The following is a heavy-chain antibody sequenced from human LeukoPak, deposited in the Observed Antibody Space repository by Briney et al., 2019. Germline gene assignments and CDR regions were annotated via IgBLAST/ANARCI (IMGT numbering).Heavy chain of an antibody. CDR3: ARAPYYYESSGYS. CDR1: GGSISSYY. Sequence: SETLSLTCTVSGGSISSYYWSWIRQPPGKGLEWIGYIYYSGSTYYNPSLKSRVTISVDTSKNQFSLKLSSVTAADTAVYYCARAPYYYESSGYSWGQGTLVTVSS. CDR2: IYYSGST. D-gene: IGHD3-22*01. V-gene: IGHV4-59*08. J-gene: IGHJ5*02.